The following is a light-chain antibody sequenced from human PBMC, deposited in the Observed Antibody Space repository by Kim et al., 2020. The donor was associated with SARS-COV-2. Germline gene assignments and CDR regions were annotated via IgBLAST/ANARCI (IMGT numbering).Light chain of an antibody. CDR2: RKN. Sequence: GQRVTASCSGSCSNVGRNYVYCDQQVPETAPKLLMYRKNQRPSGVHDRFSGSKSGTSVSLAIGGLRSEDEADYYCAAWDAGLSGVVFGGGTQLTVL. J-gene: IGLJ2*01. V-gene: IGLV1-47*01. CDR3: AAWDAGLSGVV. CDR1: CSNVGRNY.